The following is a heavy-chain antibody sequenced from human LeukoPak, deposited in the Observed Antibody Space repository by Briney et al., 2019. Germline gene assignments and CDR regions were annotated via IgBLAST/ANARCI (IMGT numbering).Heavy chain of an antibody. Sequence: GGSLRLSCAASGFTVSSNYMSWVRQAPGKGLEWVSVIYSGGSTHYADSVKGRFTISRDNSKYTLYLQMNSLRAEDTAVYYCARLWAGTDDYWGQGTLVTVSS. V-gene: IGHV3-66*04. CDR3: ARLWAGTDDY. CDR1: GFTVSSNY. D-gene: IGHD6-19*01. J-gene: IGHJ4*02. CDR2: IYSGGST.